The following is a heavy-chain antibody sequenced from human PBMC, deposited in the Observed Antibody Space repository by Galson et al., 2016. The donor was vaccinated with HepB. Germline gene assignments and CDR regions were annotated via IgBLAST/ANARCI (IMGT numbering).Heavy chain of an antibody. D-gene: IGHD1-20*01. CDR3: ARGTRYNWNYLDY. CDR1: GGTFNDYY. V-gene: IGHV4-34*01. CDR2: INHSGST. Sequence: TLSLTCTIYGGTFNDYYWNWIRQPPGKGLEWIGEINHSGSTNYNPSLKSRVTISFDTSMTHFSLNLTSVTAADTAVYFCARGTRYNWNYLDYWGPGSLVTVSS. J-gene: IGHJ4*02.